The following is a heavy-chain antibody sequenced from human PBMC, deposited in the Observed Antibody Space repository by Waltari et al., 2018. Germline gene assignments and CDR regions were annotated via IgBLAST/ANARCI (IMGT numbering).Heavy chain of an antibody. Sequence: EVQLVESGGGLVQPGGSLTLYCAAPGCIFSRLWMSWVRQAPGKGPEWVANMNEDGSDIYYVDSVKGRFSISRDNAKNSLYLQMNSLRADDTAIYYCARDMGIYTNYVTYWGQGTLVTVSS. CDR2: MNEDGSDI. J-gene: IGHJ4*02. CDR3: ARDMGIYTNYVTY. D-gene: IGHD3-16*01. V-gene: IGHV3-7*03. CDR1: GCIFSRLW.